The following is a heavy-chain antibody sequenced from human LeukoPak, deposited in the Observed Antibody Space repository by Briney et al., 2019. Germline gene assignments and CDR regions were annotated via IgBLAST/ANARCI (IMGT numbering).Heavy chain of an antibody. CDR3: ARPGYYYNAMDV. J-gene: IGHJ6*02. CDR1: GYSFPTYW. Sequence: ESLKISCKGSGYSFPTYWIAWVRQMPGKGLEWMGIIYPGDSDTTYSPSFQGQVTISADKSISTAYLQWSSLKASDTAMYYCARPGYYYNAMDVWGQGTTVTVSS. CDR2: IYPGDSDT. V-gene: IGHV5-51*01.